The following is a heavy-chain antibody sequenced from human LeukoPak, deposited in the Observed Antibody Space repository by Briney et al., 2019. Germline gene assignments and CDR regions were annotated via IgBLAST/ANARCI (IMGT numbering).Heavy chain of an antibody. V-gene: IGHV1-18*01. D-gene: IGHD4-17*01. J-gene: IGHJ4*02. CDR2: ISTYNGST. Sequence: ASVKVSCKASGYSFVLYGISWVRQAPGQGPEWMGWISTYNGSTKYAEKFQGRVTMTTDTPTSTAYMELRSLRSDDTAVYYCARDEDYGIFVNVDYWGQGTLVTVSS. CDR3: ARDEDYGIFVNVDY. CDR1: GYSFVLYG.